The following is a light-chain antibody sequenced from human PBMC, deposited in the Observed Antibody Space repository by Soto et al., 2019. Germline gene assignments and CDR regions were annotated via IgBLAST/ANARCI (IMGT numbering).Light chain of an antibody. J-gene: IGKJ4*01. CDR1: QSISSNY. V-gene: IGKV3D-20*02. CDR3: QQRNDWPLT. Sequence: ERVLTQSPGTLSLSPGERAALSCRASQSISSNYLAWYQQKPGQAPRLVIYGASSRATGIPDRFSGSGSGTDFTLTISSLEPEGFAVYYCQQRNDWPLTFGGGTKVDIK. CDR2: GAS.